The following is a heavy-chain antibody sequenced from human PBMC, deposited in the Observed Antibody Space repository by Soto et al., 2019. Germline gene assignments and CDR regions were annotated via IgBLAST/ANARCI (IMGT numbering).Heavy chain of an antibody. Sequence: ASETLSLTCAVSGYSISSGLYWGWIRQPPGKGLEWIGTICRGGITYYNPSLKSRVTISIDTSKNHFSLRLSSVTATDTAVYFCAIGNPDWFDPWGQGTLVTVSS. J-gene: IGHJ5*02. D-gene: IGHD1-1*01. CDR1: GYSISSGLY. V-gene: IGHV4-38-2*01. CDR2: ICRGGIT. CDR3: AIGNPDWFDP.